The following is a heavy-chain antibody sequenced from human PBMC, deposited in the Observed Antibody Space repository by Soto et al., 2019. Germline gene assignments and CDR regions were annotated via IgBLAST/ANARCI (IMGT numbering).Heavy chain of an antibody. D-gene: IGHD3-3*01. V-gene: IGHV3-7*01. J-gene: IGHJ4*02. CDR3: ARLNLEWLFFDY. CDR1: GFTFSNYW. CDR2: IKQDGSEK. Sequence: GRSLRLSCAASGFTFSNYWLNWVRQAPGKGLEWVANIKQDGSEKYYVDSVKGRFTISRDNAKNSLYLQMNSLRAEDTAVYYCARLNLEWLFFDYWGQGALVTVSS.